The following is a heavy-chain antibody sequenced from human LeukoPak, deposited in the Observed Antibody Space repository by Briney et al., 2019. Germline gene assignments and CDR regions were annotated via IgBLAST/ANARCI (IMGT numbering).Heavy chain of an antibody. J-gene: IGHJ4*02. CDR3: AGIGPGGNSEDY. D-gene: IGHD4-23*01. CDR1: GFTFTSSA. CDR2: IVVGSGNT. V-gene: IGHV1-58*01. Sequence: SVKVSCKASGFTFTSSAVQWVRQARGQRLEWIGWIVVGSGNTNYAQKFQGRVTITADKSTNTAYMELSSLRSEDTAVYYCAGIGPGGNSEDYWGQGTLVTVSS.